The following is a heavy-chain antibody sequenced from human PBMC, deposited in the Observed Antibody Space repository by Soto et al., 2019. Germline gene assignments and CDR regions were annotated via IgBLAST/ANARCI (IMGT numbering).Heavy chain of an antibody. CDR1: GDSISRIDYY. V-gene: IGHV4-31*03. D-gene: IGHD3-22*01. Sequence: SETLSLTCSVSGDSISRIDYYWTWIRQHPEKGLEWIGNIYFRGNTYYSPSLESRLTISVDTSENQFSLKLTSVTAADTAVYYCAREGGSYDSGGYLIRGAFDIWGQGTMVTVS. J-gene: IGHJ3*02. CDR2: IYFRGNT. CDR3: AREGGSYDSGGYLIRGAFDI.